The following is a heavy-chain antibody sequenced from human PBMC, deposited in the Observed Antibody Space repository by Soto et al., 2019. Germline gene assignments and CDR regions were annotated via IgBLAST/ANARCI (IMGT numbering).Heavy chain of an antibody. D-gene: IGHD6-13*01. V-gene: IGHV4-39*01. J-gene: IGHJ4*02. CDR1: GGSISSSSYY. CDR2: IYYRGST. CDR3: ARQIAAAGSVYFDY. Sequence: SETLSLTCTVSGGSISSSSYYWGWIRQPPGRGLEWIGSIYYRGSTYYNPSLKSRVTISVDTSKNQFSLKLSSVTAADTAVYYCARQIAAAGSVYFDYWGQGTLVTVS.